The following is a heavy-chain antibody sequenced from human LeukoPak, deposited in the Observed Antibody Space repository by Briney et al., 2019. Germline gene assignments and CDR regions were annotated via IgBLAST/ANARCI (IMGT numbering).Heavy chain of an antibody. CDR2: ISWNSGRT. CDR1: GFTFDDYA. V-gene: IGHV3-9*01. Sequence: GGSLRLSCAASGFTFDDYAMHWVRQAPGKGLEWVSDISWNSGRTVYADSVKGRFTISRDNAKKSLYLQMNSLRAEDTALYYCAKTQTTVVTLSGNYFDYWGQGTLVTVSS. D-gene: IGHD4-23*01. CDR3: AKTQTTVVTLSGNYFDY. J-gene: IGHJ4*02.